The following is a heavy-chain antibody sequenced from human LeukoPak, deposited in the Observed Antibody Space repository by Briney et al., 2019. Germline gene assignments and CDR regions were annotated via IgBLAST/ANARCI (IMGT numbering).Heavy chain of an antibody. Sequence: GKSLKISCKGSGYSFTTYWIGWVRQMPGKGLEWMGTIYPGDSDTSHSPSFQGQVTISADQSISTAYLQWSSLKASDTAMYYCARHIFSSSYFDYWGQGTLVTVSS. V-gene: IGHV5-51*01. CDR2: IYPGDSDT. D-gene: IGHD6-6*01. CDR1: GYSFTTYW. J-gene: IGHJ4*02. CDR3: ARHIFSSSYFDY.